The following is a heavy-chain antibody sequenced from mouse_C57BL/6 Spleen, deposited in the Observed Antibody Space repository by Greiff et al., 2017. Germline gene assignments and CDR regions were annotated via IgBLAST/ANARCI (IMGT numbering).Heavy chain of an antibody. D-gene: IGHD2-1*01. CDR2: IDPNSGGT. CDR3: ARRGNYGLDV. CDR1: GYTFTSYW. V-gene: IGHV1-72*01. Sequence: QVQLKQPGAELVKPGASVKLSCKASGYTFTSYWMHWVKQRPGRGLEWIGRIDPNSGGTKYNEKFKSKATLTVDKPSSTAYMQLSSLTSEDSAVYYCARRGNYGLDVWGTGTTVTVSS. J-gene: IGHJ1*03.